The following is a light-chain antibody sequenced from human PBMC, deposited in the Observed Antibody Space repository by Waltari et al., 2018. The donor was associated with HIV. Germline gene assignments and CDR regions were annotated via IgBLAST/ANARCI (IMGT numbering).Light chain of an antibody. V-gene: IGKV3-15*01. CDR2: GAS. J-gene: IGKJ2*01. CDR1: QSVRSN. Sequence: EIALTQSPDTVSLSPGERATLSCRASQSVRSNLAWYQQKPGQAPRLLIYGASTRATGIPARFSGSGSGTEFTLIISSLQSEDFAVYYCQQYDNWPPYTFGQGTKLEIK. CDR3: QQYDNWPPYT.